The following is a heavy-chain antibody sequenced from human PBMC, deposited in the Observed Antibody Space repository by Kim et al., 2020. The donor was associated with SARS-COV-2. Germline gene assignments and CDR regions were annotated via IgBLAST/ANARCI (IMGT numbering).Heavy chain of an antibody. CDR2: ISWNSGSI. Sequence: GGSLRLSCAASGFTFDDYAMHWVRQAPGKGLEWVSGISWNSGSIGYADSVKGRFTISRDNAKNSLYLQMNSLRAEDTALYYCAKDAESGVITEGAFDIWGQGTMVTVSS. CDR1: GFTFDDYA. V-gene: IGHV3-9*01. D-gene: IGHD3-10*01. CDR3: AKDAESGVITEGAFDI. J-gene: IGHJ3*02.